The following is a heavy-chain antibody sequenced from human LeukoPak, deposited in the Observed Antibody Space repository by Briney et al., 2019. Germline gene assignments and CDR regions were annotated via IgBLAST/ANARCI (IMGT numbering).Heavy chain of an antibody. V-gene: IGHV1-2*02. Sequence: GAPVMVSCETPGYTSTDDNIHSVRQAPRHGLLWMGWLPPNTVDTNYAQNFQDRVTLTRDTSISTAYMELTNLRSDDTAVYYCARPNGAYYNWFDPWGQGTLVTVSS. CDR1: GYTSTDDN. D-gene: IGHD2-8*01. CDR3: ARPNGAYYNWFDP. CDR2: LPPNTVDT. J-gene: IGHJ5*02.